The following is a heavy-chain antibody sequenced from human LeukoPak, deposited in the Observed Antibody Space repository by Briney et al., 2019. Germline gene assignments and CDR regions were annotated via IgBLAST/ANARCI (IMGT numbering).Heavy chain of an antibody. D-gene: IGHD3-22*01. CDR3: AREGPAPYDSSGYYYD. J-gene: IGHJ4*02. Sequence: PGGSLRLSCAASGFTFSSYGMHWVRQAPGKGLEWVAVIWYDGSNKYYADSVKGRFTISRDNSKNTLYLQMNSLRAEDTAVYYCAREGPAPYDSSGYYYDWGQGTLVTVSS. CDR1: GFTFSSYG. CDR2: IWYDGSNK. V-gene: IGHV3-33*01.